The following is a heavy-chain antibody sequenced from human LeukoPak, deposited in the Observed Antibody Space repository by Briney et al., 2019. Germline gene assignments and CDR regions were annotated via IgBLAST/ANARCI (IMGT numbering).Heavy chain of an antibody. CDR3: AGISAADFDY. J-gene: IGHJ4*02. CDR1: GGSFSGYY. Sequence: SETLSLTCAVYGGSFSGYYWSWIRQPPGKGLEWIGEINHSGSTNYNPSLKSRVTISVDTSKNQFSLKLSSVTAADTAVYYCAGISAADFDYRGQGTLVTVSS. CDR2: INHSGST. V-gene: IGHV4-34*01. D-gene: IGHD6-13*01.